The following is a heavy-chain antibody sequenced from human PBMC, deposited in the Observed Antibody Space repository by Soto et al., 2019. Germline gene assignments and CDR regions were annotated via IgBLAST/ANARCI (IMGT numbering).Heavy chain of an antibody. CDR1: SGSISTNY. D-gene: IGHD7-27*01. CDR3: AGAPNLAYFDF. Sequence: PSETLSLTCTVSSGSISTNYWSWIRQPPGKGLEWIGYIYYTGSTNYNPSLKTRVAISMDTSKNQFSLNLSSVTAADTAVYYCAGAPNLAYFDFWGLGTLVTVSS. V-gene: IGHV4-59*01. CDR2: IYYTGST. J-gene: IGHJ4*02.